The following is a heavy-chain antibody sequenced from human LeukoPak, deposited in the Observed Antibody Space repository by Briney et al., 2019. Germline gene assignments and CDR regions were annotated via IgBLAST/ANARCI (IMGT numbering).Heavy chain of an antibody. Sequence: GGSLRLSCAASGFTFDDYAMHWVRQAPGKGLEWVSGISWNSGSIGYADSVKGRFTISRDNAKNSLYLQMNSLRAEDTALYYCAKETVVAAYFDYWGQGTLVTVSS. V-gene: IGHV3-9*01. CDR2: ISWNSGSI. D-gene: IGHD2-15*01. CDR1: GFTFDDYA. J-gene: IGHJ4*02. CDR3: AKETVVAAYFDY.